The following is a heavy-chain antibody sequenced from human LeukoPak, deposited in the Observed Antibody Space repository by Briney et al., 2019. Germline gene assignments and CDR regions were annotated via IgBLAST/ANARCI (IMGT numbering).Heavy chain of an antibody. D-gene: IGHD3-22*01. CDR3: ARDGVFYYDSSGYYLFDY. CDR1: GFTFSSYS. CDR2: ISSSSSYI. Sequence: GGSLRLSCAASGFTFSSYSMNWVRQAPGKGLEWVSSISSSSSYIYYADSVKGRFTTSRDNAKNSLYLQMNSLRAEDTAVYYCARDGVFYYDSSGYYLFDYWGQGTLVTVSS. J-gene: IGHJ4*02. V-gene: IGHV3-21*01.